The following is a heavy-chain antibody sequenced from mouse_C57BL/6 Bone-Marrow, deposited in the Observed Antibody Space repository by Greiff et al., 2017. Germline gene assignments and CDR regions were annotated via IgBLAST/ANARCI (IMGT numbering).Heavy chain of an antibody. CDR1: GYAFSSSW. V-gene: IGHV1-82*01. J-gene: IGHJ3*01. Sequence: VQLVESGPELVKPGASVKISCKASGYAFSSSWMNWVKQRPGKGLEWIGRIYPGDGDTNYNGKFKGKATLTADKSSSTAYMQLSSLTSEDSAVYFCARRGYYGSSPWFAYWGQGTLVTVSA. CDR2: IYPGDGDT. D-gene: IGHD1-1*01. CDR3: ARRGYYGSSPWFAY.